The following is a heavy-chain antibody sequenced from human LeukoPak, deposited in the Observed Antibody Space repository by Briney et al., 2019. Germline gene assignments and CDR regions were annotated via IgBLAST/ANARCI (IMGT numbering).Heavy chain of an antibody. CDR1: GGSISSYY. CDR3: ARHDGGAAAGVYYYYYGMGV. J-gene: IGHJ6*02. V-gene: IGHV4-59*08. CDR2: IYYSGST. Sequence: SETLSLTCAVSGGSISSYYWSWIRQPPGKGLEWIGYIYYSGSTNYNPSLKSRVTISVDTSKNQFSLKLSSVTAADTAVYYCARHDGGAAAGVYYYYYGMGVWGQGTTVTVSS. D-gene: IGHD6-13*01.